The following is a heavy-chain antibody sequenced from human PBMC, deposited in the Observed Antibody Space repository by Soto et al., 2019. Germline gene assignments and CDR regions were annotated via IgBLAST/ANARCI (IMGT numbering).Heavy chain of an antibody. V-gene: IGHV3-23*01. D-gene: IGHD2-15*01. J-gene: IGHJ2*01. Sequence: PGKGLEWVSTFRESGGTTHYANSVKGRFTISRDTFKNMLYLQMNSLRAEDTAIFFFQTEYGIRITVPVSAFLLNRSSDL. CDR2: FRESGGTT. CDR3: QTEYGIRITVPVSAFLLNRSSDL.